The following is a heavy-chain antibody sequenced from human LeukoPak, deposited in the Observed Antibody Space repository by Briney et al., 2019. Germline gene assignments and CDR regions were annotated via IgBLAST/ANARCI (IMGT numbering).Heavy chain of an antibody. CDR2: IIPIFGTA. D-gene: IGHD6-13*01. Sequence: ASVKVSCKASGGTFSSSAISWVRQAPGQGLEWMGGIIPIFGTANYAQKFQGRVTITTDESTSTAYMELSSLRSEDTAVYYCARRLAAAGDDYFDYWGQGTLVTVSS. J-gene: IGHJ4*02. CDR3: ARRLAAAGDDYFDY. V-gene: IGHV1-69*05. CDR1: GGTFSSSA.